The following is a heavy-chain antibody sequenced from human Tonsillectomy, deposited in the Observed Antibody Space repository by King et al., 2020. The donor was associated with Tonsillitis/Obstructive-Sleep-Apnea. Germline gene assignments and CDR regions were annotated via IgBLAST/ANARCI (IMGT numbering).Heavy chain of an antibody. D-gene: IGHD5-24*01. CDR3: AKDKDGDRRWLQPNPIYGMDV. V-gene: IGHV3-30*18. J-gene: IGHJ6*02. CDR2: ISYDGSNK. Sequence: VQLVESGGGVVQPGRSLRLSCAASGFTFSSYGMHWVRQAPGKGLEWVAVISYDGSNKYYADSVKGRFTISRDNSKNTLYLQMNSLRAEDTAVYYCAKDKDGDRRWLQPNPIYGMDVWGQGTTVTVSS. CDR1: GFTFSSYG.